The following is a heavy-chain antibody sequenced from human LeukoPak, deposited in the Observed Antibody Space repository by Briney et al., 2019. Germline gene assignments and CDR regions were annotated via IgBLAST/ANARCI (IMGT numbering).Heavy chain of an antibody. CDR2: ISYDGSNK. J-gene: IGHJ6*03. Sequence: GGSLRLSCAASGFTFSSSTMHWVRQAPGKGLEWVAVISYDGSNKYYADSVKGRFTISRDNAKNSLYLQINSLRAEDTAVYYCARDPYSGRYGDYYYYYMDVWGKGTTVTISS. CDR1: GFTFSSST. CDR3: ARDPYSGRYGDYYYYYMDV. V-gene: IGHV3-30*04. D-gene: IGHD1-26*01.